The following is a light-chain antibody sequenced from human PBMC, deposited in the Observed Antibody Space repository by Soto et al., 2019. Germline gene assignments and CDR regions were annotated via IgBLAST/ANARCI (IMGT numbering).Light chain of an antibody. Sequence: QSALTQPPSASGTPGQRVTISCSGSSSSIGNNAVNWYQQLPGTAPKLLIFSNIQRPSGVPDRFSGSKSGTSASLSIDGLQSEDEADYYCATWDSTLDGRVFGGGTKLTVL. V-gene: IGLV1-44*01. CDR1: SSSIGNNA. CDR3: ATWDSTLDGRV. CDR2: SNI. J-gene: IGLJ3*02.